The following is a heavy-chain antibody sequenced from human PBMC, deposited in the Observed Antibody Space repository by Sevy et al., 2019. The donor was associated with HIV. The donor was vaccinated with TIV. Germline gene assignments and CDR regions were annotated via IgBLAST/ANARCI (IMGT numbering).Heavy chain of an antibody. J-gene: IGHJ3*02. Sequence: GGSLRLSCAASGFTVSSNYVSWVRQAPGKGLEWVSVIYSGGSTNYADSVKGRFTISRDNSKNTLYLQMNSLRAEDTAVYYCARARSDDAFDIWGQGTMVTVSS. CDR3: ARARSDDAFDI. CDR2: IYSGGST. CDR1: GFTVSSNY. V-gene: IGHV3-53*01.